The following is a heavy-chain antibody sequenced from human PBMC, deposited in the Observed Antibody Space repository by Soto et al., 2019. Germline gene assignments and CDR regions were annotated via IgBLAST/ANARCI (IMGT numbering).Heavy chain of an antibody. CDR1: GGSFSGYY. Sequence: QVQLQQWGAGLLKPSETLSLTCAVYGGSFSGYYWSWIRQSPGKGLEWIGEINHGGSTNYNPSLKSRVTISVDTSKNQFFLKLRSVTAADTAVYHCARGRGYYDSSGYYLTFDYWGQGILFIVSS. CDR3: ARGRGYYDSSGYYLTFDY. D-gene: IGHD3-22*01. J-gene: IGHJ4*02. CDR2: INHGGST. V-gene: IGHV4-34*01.